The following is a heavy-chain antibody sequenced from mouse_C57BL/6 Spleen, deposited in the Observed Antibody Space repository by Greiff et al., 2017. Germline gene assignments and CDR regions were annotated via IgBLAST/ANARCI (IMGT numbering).Heavy chain of an antibody. Sequence: EVKLVESGPELVKPGASVKISCKASGYSFTGYYMHWVKQSHGNILDWIGYIYPYNGVSSYNQKFKGKATLTVDKSSSTAYMELRSLTSEDSAVYYCASYGYDGEAMDYWGQGTSVTVSS. J-gene: IGHJ4*01. V-gene: IGHV1-31*01. D-gene: IGHD2-2*01. CDR2: IYPYNGVS. CDR3: ASYGYDGEAMDY. CDR1: GYSFTGYY.